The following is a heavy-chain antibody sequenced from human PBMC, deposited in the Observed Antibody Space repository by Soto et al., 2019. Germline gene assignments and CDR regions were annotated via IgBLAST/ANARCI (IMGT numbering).Heavy chain of an antibody. J-gene: IGHJ5*02. V-gene: IGHV1-69*02. CDR1: GGTFSSYT. CDR3: ARAPGGELPLYWFDP. CDR2: IIPIVGIA. Sequence: SVKVSCKASGGTFSSYTISWVRQAPGQGLEWMGRIIPIVGIANYAQKFQGRVTITADKPTSTAYMELSSLRSEDTAVYYCARAPGGELPLYWFDPWGQGTLVTVSS. D-gene: IGHD1-26*01.